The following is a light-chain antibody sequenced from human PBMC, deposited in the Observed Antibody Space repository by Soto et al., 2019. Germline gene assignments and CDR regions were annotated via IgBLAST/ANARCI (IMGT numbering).Light chain of an antibody. CDR1: QSVSSN. CDR3: QQYNNWPYT. Sequence: EIVMTQSPATLSVSLGERATLSCRASQSVSSNLAWYQQKPGQAPRLLIYGAFTWDTGIPARFSGSGSGTEFTLTISSLQSEDFAVYYCQQYNNWPYTFGQGTKLEIK. J-gene: IGKJ2*01. CDR2: GAF. V-gene: IGKV3-15*01.